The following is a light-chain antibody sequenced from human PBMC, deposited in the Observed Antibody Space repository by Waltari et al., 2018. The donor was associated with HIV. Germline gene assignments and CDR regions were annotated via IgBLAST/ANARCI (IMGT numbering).Light chain of an antibody. CDR2: AVS. CDR1: SSDVGGYNS. Sequence: QSALTQPASVPGSPGQSITIPCTGTSSDVGGYNSVSWYQLHPGKAPKLMIYAVSNRPSGVSNGLAGSKSDNTASLTISGLQAEDEADYYCSSYTSTSTVYVFGTGTEVTVL. V-gene: IGLV2-14*03. CDR3: SSYTSTSTVYV. J-gene: IGLJ1*01.